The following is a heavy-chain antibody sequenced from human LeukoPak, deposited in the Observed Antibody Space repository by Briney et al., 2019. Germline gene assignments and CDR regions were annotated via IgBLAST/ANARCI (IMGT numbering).Heavy chain of an antibody. V-gene: IGHV1-3*01. Sequence: ASVKVSCKASGYTFTGYAMHWVRQAPGQRLEWMGWINAGNGNTKYSQKFQGRVTITRDTSASTAYMELSSLRSEDTAVYYCARGGRGIAAAGDYWGQGTLVTVSS. CDR3: ARGGRGIAAAGDY. CDR1: GYTFTGYA. J-gene: IGHJ4*02. D-gene: IGHD6-13*01. CDR2: INAGNGNT.